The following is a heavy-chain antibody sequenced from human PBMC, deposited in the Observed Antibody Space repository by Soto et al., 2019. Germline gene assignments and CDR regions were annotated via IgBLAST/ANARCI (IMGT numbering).Heavy chain of an antibody. Sequence: EEQLAESGGGLVQRGGSLKLSCAASGSTFSGSAIHWVRQASGKGLEWLGRSRSKVNSYATLYAASVEGRFSISRDDSKTTAYLHMNSLTTEDTAIYYCARLCAYGDALDIWGHGTVVTVSS. CDR3: ARLCAYGDALDI. D-gene: IGHD4-17*01. J-gene: IGHJ3*02. V-gene: IGHV3-73*01. CDR1: GSTFSGSA. CDR2: SRSKVNSYAT.